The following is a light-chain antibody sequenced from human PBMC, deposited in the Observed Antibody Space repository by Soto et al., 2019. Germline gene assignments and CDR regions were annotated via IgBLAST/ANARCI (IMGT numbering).Light chain of an antibody. CDR3: QQRSIWPPVT. Sequence: EIVMTQSPATLSVSPGERATLSCRASQSVSSYLAWYQQKPGQAPRLLIYGASSRATGIPDRFSGSGSGTDFTLTISSLEPEDFAVYYCQQRSIWPPVTFGQGTRLEIK. CDR1: QSVSSY. V-gene: IGKV3-11*01. CDR2: GAS. J-gene: IGKJ5*01.